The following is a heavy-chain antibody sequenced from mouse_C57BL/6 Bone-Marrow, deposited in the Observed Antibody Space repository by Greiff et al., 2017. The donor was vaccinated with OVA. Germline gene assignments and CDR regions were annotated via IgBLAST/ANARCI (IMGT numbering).Heavy chain of an antibody. CDR3: ERSSWPLPFYLDY. V-gene: IGHV1-22*01. D-gene: IGHD1-2*01. J-gene: IGHJ2*01. CDR1: GYTFTDYN. Sequence: DVKLQESGPELVKPGASVKMSCKASGYTFTDYNMHWVKQSHGKSLEWIGYINPNNGGTSYNQKFKGKATLTVNKSSSTAYMELRSLTSEVSAVESCERSSWPLPFYLDYWGQGTTLTVSS. CDR2: INPNNGGT.